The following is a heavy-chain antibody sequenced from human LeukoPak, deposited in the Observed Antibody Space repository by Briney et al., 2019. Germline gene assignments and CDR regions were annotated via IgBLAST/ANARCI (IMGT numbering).Heavy chain of an antibody. CDR1: GLRFDRYA. J-gene: IGHJ3*01. CDR3: AKDASVLPKALYL. CDR2: ISNSGSSP. D-gene: IGHD3-10*01. Sequence: PGGSLRLSCAASGLRFDRYAMTWVRQAPGKGLEWVSAISNSGSSPNYGDSVKGRFTISRDNSKNTVYLQMNSLRDEDTALYCCAKDASVLPKALYLWGQGTMVTVSS. V-gene: IGHV3-23*01.